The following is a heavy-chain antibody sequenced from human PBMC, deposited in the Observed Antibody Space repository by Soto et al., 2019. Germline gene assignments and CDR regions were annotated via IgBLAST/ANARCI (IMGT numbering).Heavy chain of an antibody. CDR1: GFTFSSYG. CDR2: IWYDGSNK. V-gene: IGHV3-33*01. CDR3: ARDSGGYCSGGSCYGTWFDP. Sequence: GGSLRLSCAASGFTFSSYGMHWVRQAPGKGLEWVAVIWYDGSNKYYADSVKGRFTISRDNSKNTLYLQMNSLRAEDTAVYYCARDSGGYCSGGSCYGTWFDPCGQGTLVTVSS. J-gene: IGHJ5*02. D-gene: IGHD2-15*01.